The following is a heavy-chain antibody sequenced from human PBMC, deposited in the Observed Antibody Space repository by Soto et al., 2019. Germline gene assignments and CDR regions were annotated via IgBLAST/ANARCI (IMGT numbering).Heavy chain of an antibody. CDR3: AKDVYDGSSDI. CDR2: ISKDGRST. D-gene: IGHD3-16*01. Sequence: EVELVQSGGGIVHPGGSLRLSCAASGFTFSNYWMHWVRQVPGKGLEWVSRISKDGRSTYYAASVKGRFTVSRDNTRGTLFVQMNSLRAEDSGVYFCAKDVYDGSSDIWGQGALVTVSS. V-gene: IGHV3-74*01. J-gene: IGHJ4*02. CDR1: GFTFSNYW.